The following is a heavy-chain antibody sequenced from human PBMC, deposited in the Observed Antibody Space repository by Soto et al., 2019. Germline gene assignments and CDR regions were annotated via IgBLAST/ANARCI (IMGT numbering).Heavy chain of an antibody. Sequence: GGSLRLSCSASGFTFSSYAMHWVRQAPGKGLEYVSAISSNGGSTYYADSVKGRFTISRDNSKNTLYLQMSSLRAEDTAVYYCVKNSRKGGYYGSGSYDEPVSFDYWGQGTLVTVSS. D-gene: IGHD3-10*01. CDR2: ISSNGGST. CDR3: VKNSRKGGYYGSGSYDEPVSFDY. V-gene: IGHV3-64D*08. J-gene: IGHJ4*02. CDR1: GFTFSSYA.